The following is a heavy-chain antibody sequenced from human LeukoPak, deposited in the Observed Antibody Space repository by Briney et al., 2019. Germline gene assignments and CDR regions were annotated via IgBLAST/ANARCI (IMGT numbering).Heavy chain of an antibody. CDR1: GFTFSSYA. D-gene: IGHD2-21*02. Sequence: GGSLRLSCAASGFTFSSYAMSWVRQAPGKGLDWVSAISGSGGSTYHADSGKGRFTISRDNSKNTLYLQMNSLRAEDTAVYYWARAYCGGDCYSKPHDAFDIWGQGTMVTVSS. V-gene: IGHV3-23*01. CDR3: ARAYCGGDCYSKPHDAFDI. CDR2: ISGSGGST. J-gene: IGHJ3*02.